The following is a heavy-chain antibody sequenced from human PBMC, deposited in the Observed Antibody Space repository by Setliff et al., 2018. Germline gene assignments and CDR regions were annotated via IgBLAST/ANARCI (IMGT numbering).Heavy chain of an antibody. CDR1: GFSFSDYY. CDR3: ARDPFGNPVFDP. Sequence: GGSLRLSCAASGFSFSDYYMMWIRQAPGKGLEWVSYISNDAYTIHYADSMKGRFSISRDNAKNSLYLQMNSLRAEDTAVYYCARDPFGNPVFDPWGQGTLVTVSS. J-gene: IGHJ5*02. V-gene: IGHV3-11*04. D-gene: IGHD3-10*01. CDR2: ISNDAYTI.